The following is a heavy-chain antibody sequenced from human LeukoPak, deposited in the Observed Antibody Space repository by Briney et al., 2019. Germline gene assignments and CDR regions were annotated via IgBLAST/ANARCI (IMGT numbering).Heavy chain of an antibody. J-gene: IGHJ6*02. V-gene: IGHV4-59*08. Sequence: SETLSLTCTVSGGSLSSYYWSWIRQPPGKGLEWIGYIYYSGSTNYNPSLKSRVTISVDTSKNQPSMKLSSVTAADTAVYYCARLARTVTTSPYYYYYGMDVWGQGTTVTVSS. CDR1: GGSLSSYY. CDR3: ARLARTVTTSPYYYYYGMDV. D-gene: IGHD4-11*01. CDR2: IYYSGST.